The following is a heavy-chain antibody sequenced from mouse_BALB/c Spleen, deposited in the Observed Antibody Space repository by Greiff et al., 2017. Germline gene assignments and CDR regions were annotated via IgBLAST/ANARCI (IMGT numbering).Heavy chain of an antibody. D-gene: IGHD2-3*01. J-gene: IGHJ4*01. Sequence: EVNVVESGGGLVKPGGSLKLSCAASGFTFSSYAMSWVRQTPEKRLEWVASISSGGSTYYPDSVKGRFTISRDNARNILYLQMSSLRSEDTAMYYCASPIYDGYLAYWGQGTSVTVSS. CDR2: ISSGGST. V-gene: IGHV5-6-5*01. CDR1: GFTFSSYA. CDR3: ASPIYDGYLAY.